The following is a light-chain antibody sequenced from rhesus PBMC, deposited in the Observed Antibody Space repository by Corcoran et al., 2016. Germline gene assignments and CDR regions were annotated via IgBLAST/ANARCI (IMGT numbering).Light chain of an antibody. CDR1: QGISSN. CDR2: YAT. Sequence: DIQMTQAPSSVSASVGDRVTITCRARQGISSNLAWYQQKPGKAPKLLIYYATTLRSGVPSRFSGSGSGTELTLTINSLQPEGFATYVCQQYNSLVTFGGGTKVEIK. J-gene: IGKJ4*01. V-gene: IGKV1-25*01. CDR3: QQYNSLVT.